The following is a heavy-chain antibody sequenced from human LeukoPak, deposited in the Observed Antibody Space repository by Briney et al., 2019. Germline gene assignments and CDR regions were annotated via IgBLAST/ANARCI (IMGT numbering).Heavy chain of an antibody. Sequence: GGSLRLSCAASGFTSSSYWMSWVRQAPGKGLEWVANIKQDGSEKYYVDSVKGRFTISRDNAKNSLYLQMNSLRAEDTAVYYCAREGYSSSWSHFDYWGQGTLVTVSS. CDR1: GFTSSSYW. D-gene: IGHD6-13*01. CDR2: IKQDGSEK. V-gene: IGHV3-7*01. J-gene: IGHJ4*02. CDR3: AREGYSSSWSHFDY.